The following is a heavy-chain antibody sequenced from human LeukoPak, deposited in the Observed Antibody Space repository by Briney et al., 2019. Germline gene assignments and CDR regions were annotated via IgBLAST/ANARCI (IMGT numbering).Heavy chain of an antibody. D-gene: IGHD4-17*01. CDR2: IYYGGST. J-gene: IGHJ4*02. CDR1: DGSISGYY. CDR3: ARGPLTTVTTFRFDY. Sequence: SETQSLTCTVSDGSISGYYWNWIRQPPGKGLEWIGYIYYGGSTNYNPSLKGRVTISLDTSKNHLSLTLSSVTASDTAVFFCARGPLTTVTTFRFDYWGQGTLVTVSS. V-gene: IGHV4-59*01.